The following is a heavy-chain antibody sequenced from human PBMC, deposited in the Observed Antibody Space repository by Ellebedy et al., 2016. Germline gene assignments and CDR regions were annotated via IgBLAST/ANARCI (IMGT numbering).Heavy chain of an antibody. CDR2: INPSGGST. Sequence: ASVKVSCKASGYTFTSYYMHWVRQAPGQGLEWMGIINPSGGSTSYAQKFQSRVTMTRDTSTSTVYMELSSLRSEDTAVYYCARERTAVTTFHYYGMDVWGQGTTVTVSS. CDR1: GYTFTSYY. V-gene: IGHV1-46*01. D-gene: IGHD4-11*01. CDR3: ARERTAVTTFHYYGMDV. J-gene: IGHJ6*02.